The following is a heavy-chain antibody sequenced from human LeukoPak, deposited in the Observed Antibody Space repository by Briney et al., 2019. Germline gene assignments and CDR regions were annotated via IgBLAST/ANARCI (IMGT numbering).Heavy chain of an antibody. CDR2: VSSSSSYI. D-gene: IGHD1-26*01. CDR3: ARESRRVGEGDFDF. CDR1: GFTFSSYS. Sequence: GGSLRLSCAAPGFTFSSYSMNWVRQAPGKGLEWVSSVSSSSSYIYYADSVKGRFTISRDNAKNSLYLQMNSLRAEDTAVYYCARESRRVGEGDFDFWGQGTLVTVSS. V-gene: IGHV3-21*01. J-gene: IGHJ4*02.